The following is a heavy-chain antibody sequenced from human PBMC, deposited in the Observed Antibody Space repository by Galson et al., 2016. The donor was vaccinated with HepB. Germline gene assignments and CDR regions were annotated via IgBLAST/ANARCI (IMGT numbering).Heavy chain of an antibody. V-gene: IGHV3-30*03. J-gene: IGHJ6*02. Sequence: SLRLSCAASGFTFSLNAMHWVRQAPGKGLEWVAVTSYNGGNKNYADSVRGRFTISRDNSKNTLYLQMNSLRSEDTAVYYCARVRRVGVVYNGLDVWGQGTAVTVSS. CDR3: ARVRRVGVVYNGLDV. CDR2: TSYNGGNK. CDR1: GFTFSLNA. D-gene: IGHD2-15*01.